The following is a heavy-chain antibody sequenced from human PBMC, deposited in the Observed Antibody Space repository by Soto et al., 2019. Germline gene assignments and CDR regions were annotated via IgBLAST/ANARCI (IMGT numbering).Heavy chain of an antibody. CDR3: ARDANQPYVKLPFYYFDY. CDR1: GFTFSSYW. V-gene: IGHV3-7*01. CDR2: IKQDGSEK. J-gene: IGHJ4*02. Sequence: HPGGSLRLSCAASGFTFSSYWMSWVRQAPGKGLEWVANIKQDGSEKYYVDSVKGRFTISRDNAKNSLYLQMNSLRAEDTAVYYCARDANQPYVKLPFYYFDYWGQGTLVTVSS. D-gene: IGHD3-16*01.